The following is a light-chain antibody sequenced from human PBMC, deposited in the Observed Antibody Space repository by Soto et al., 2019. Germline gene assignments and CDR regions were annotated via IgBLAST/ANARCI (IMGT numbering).Light chain of an antibody. Sequence: QSALTQPPSASGSPGQSVTISCTGTSSDVGGYSYVSWYQQHPGKAPKLMISEVTKRPSGVPDRFSGSKSGNTASLTVSGLQAEDEADYYCATWDDNLSGPSWVFGGGTKLTVL. CDR3: ATWDDNLSGPSWV. V-gene: IGLV2-8*01. CDR2: EVT. J-gene: IGLJ3*02. CDR1: SSDVGGYSY.